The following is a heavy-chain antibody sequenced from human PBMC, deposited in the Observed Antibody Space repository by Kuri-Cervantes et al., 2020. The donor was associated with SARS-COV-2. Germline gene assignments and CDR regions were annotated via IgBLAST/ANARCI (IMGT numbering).Heavy chain of an antibody. V-gene: IGHV4-39*07. CDR1: GGSISSSSYY. J-gene: IGHJ5*02. D-gene: IGHD3-3*01. CDR3: ARVGSTIFGVVRWFDP. CDR2: IYYSGST. Sequence: SETLSLTCTVSGGSISSSSYYWGWIRQPPGKGLEWIGSIYYSGSTFYSPSLKSRVTIFVDTSKDQFSLKLSSVTAADTAVYYCARVGSTIFGVVRWFDPWGQGTLVTVSS.